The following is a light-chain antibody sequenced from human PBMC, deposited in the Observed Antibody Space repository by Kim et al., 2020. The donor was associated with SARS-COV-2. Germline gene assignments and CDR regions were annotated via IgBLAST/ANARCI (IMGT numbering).Light chain of an antibody. V-gene: IGLV6-57*03. CDR3: QSYDDTEWV. J-gene: IGLJ3*02. CDR2: EDY. Sequence: NFMLTQLHSVSESPGKTVTISCTRSSGSIASNYVQWFQQRPASAPSTVIYEDYHRPSGVPDRFSGSIDRSSNSASLIISGLKPEDEADYYCQSYDDTEWVLDGGTQLTVL. CDR1: SGSIASNY.